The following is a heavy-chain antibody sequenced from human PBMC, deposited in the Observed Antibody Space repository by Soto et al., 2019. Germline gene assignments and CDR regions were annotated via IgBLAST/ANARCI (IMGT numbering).Heavy chain of an antibody. Sequence: EVQLVESGGGLVKPGGSLRLSCAASGFTFSSYSMNWVRQAPGKGLEWVSSISSSTSYMYYADSVKGRFTISRDNARNSLYLQMNSLRDEDTAVYYCARFRRDGYNLDYWGQGTLVTVSS. D-gene: IGHD5-12*01. CDR3: ARFRRDGYNLDY. J-gene: IGHJ4*02. V-gene: IGHV3-21*01. CDR1: GFTFSSYS. CDR2: ISSSTSYM.